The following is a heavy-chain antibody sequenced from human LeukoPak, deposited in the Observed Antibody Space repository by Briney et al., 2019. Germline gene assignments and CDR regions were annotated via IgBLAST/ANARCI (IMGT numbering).Heavy chain of an antibody. D-gene: IGHD3-10*01. CDR3: ARVSLWFGEYDYYYYGMDV. Sequence: PGGSLRLSCAASGFTFNNYAMNWVRQAPGKGLEWVSAISGSGGTTYYADSVRGRFTISRDNAKNTLYLQMNSLRAEDTAVYYCARVSLWFGEYDYYYYGMDVWGQGTTVTVSS. V-gene: IGHV3-23*01. J-gene: IGHJ6*02. CDR1: GFTFNNYA. CDR2: ISGSGGTT.